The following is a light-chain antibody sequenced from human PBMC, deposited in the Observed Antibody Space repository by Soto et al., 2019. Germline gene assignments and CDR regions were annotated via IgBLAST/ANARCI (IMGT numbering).Light chain of an antibody. V-gene: IGLV2-23*02. J-gene: IGLJ1*01. CDR1: SSDVGSYNL. Sequence: QSVLTQPASVSVSPGQSITISCTGTSSDVGSYNLVSCYQQHPGKAPKLIIYEVSKRPSGVSNRVSGSKSGNTASLTISGLQAEDEADYYCCSYAGSSTWVFGTGTKVTVL. CDR2: EVS. CDR3: CSYAGSSTWV.